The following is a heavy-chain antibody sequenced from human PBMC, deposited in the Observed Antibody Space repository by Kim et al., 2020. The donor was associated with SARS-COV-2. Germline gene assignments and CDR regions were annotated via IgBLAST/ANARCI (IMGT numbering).Heavy chain of an antibody. CDR3: ARDSPNLYSSSSHHWFDP. CDR1: GYTFTSYG. D-gene: IGHD6-6*01. V-gene: IGHV1-18*01. Sequence: ASVKVSCKASGYTFTSYGISWVRQAPGQGLEWMGWISAYNGNTNYAQKLQGRVTMTTDTSTSTAYMELRSLRSDDTAVYYCARDSPNLYSSSSHHWFDPWGQGTLVTVSS. J-gene: IGHJ5*02. CDR2: ISAYNGNT.